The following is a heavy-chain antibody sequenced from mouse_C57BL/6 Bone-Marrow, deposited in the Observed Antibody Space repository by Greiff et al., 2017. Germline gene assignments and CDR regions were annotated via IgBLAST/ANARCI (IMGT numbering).Heavy chain of an antibody. V-gene: IGHV5-6*01. CDR2: ISSGGSYT. CDR1: GFTFSSYG. J-gene: IGHJ4*01. Sequence: EVKLMESGGDLVKPGGSLKLSCAASGFTFSSYGMSWVRQTPDKRLEWVATISSGGSYTYYPDSVKGRVTISRDNAKNTLYLQMSSLKSEDTAMYYCARGSYYYGSPYYAMDYWGQGTSVTVSS. D-gene: IGHD1-1*01. CDR3: ARGSYYYGSPYYAMDY.